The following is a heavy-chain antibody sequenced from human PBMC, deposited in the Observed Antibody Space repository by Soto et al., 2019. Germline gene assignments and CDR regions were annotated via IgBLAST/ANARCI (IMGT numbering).Heavy chain of an antibody. Sequence: SETLSLTCTVSGGSISSGGYYWSWIRQHPGKALEWIGYIYYSGSTYYNPSLKSRVTISVDTSKNQFSLKLSSVTAADTAVYYCARLCYGDYGQASWFDYWGQGTLVTVSS. CDR3: ARLCYGDYGQASWFDY. CDR1: GGSISSGGYY. J-gene: IGHJ5*01. D-gene: IGHD4-17*01. V-gene: IGHV4-31*03. CDR2: IYYSGST.